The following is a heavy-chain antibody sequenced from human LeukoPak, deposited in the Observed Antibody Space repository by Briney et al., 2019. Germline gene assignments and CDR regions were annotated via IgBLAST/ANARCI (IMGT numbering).Heavy chain of an antibody. Sequence: SVKVSCKASGGTFSSYAISWVRQAPGQGLEWMGGIIPIFGTANYAQKFQGRVTITTDESTSTAYMELSSLRSEDTAVYYCARGRAKITIFGVGKGEGGIRSPLFPWGQGTLVTVSS. CDR3: ARGRAKITIFGVGKGEGGIRSPLFP. CDR1: GGTFSSYA. J-gene: IGHJ5*02. V-gene: IGHV1-69*05. CDR2: IIPIFGTA. D-gene: IGHD3-3*01.